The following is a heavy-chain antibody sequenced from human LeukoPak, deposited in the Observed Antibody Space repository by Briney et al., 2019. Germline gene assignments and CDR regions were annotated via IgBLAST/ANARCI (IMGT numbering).Heavy chain of an antibody. CDR2: ISAYNGNT. CDR3: ARGLQLESEVDY. J-gene: IGHJ4*02. CDR1: GYTFTIYG. Sequence: ASVKVSCKAAGYTFTIYGISWVRQAPGQGLEWMGWISAYNGNTNYAQKLQGRLTMTTDTSTSTAYMELRSLRSDDTGVYYCARGLQLESEVDYWGQGTLVTVSS. D-gene: IGHD1-1*01. V-gene: IGHV1-18*01.